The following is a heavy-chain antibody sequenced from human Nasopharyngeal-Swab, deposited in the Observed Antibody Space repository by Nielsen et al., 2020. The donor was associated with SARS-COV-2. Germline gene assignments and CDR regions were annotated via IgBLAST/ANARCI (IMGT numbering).Heavy chain of an antibody. J-gene: IGHJ5*02. Sequence: GESLKISCKGSGYSFTSYWISWVRQMPGKGLEWMGRIDPSDSYTNHSPSFQGNVTISADKSISTAYLQWSSLKASDTAMYYCARCEIAAAAIWFDPWGQGTLVTVSS. CDR1: GYSFTSYW. V-gene: IGHV5-10-1*01. CDR2: IDPSDSYT. CDR3: ARCEIAAAAIWFDP. D-gene: IGHD6-13*01.